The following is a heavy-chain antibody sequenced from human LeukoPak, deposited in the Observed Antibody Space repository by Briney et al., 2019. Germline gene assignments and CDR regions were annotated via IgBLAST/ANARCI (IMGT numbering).Heavy chain of an antibody. D-gene: IGHD3-3*01. J-gene: IGHJ3*02. Sequence: GASVKVSCTASGYTFTSYGISWVRQAPGQGLEWMGWISAYNGNTNYAQKLQGRVTMTTDTSTSTAYMELRSLRSDDTAVYYCARDPPVPRFLEWLLINDAFDIWGQGTMVTVSS. CDR2: ISAYNGNT. CDR1: GYTFTSYG. CDR3: ARDPPVPRFLEWLLINDAFDI. V-gene: IGHV1-18*01.